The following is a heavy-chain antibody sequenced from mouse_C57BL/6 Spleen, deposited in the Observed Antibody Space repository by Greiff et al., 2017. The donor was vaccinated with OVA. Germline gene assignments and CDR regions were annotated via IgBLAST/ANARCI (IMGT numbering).Heavy chain of an antibody. V-gene: IGHV1-50*01. Sequence: QVQLQQPGAELVKPGASVKLSCKASGYTFTSYWMQWVKQRPGQGLEWIGEIDPSDSYTNYNQKFKGKATLTVDTSSSTAYMQLSRLTSEDSAVYYCARSPVYYGMSGGFADWGQGTLVTVSA. D-gene: IGHD1-1*01. CDR2: IDPSDSYT. CDR3: ARSPVYYGMSGGFAD. J-gene: IGHJ3*01. CDR1: GYTFTSYW.